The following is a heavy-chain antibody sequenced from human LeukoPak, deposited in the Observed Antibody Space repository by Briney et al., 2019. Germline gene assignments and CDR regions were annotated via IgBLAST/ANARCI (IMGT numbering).Heavy chain of an antibody. Sequence: GGSLRLSCAASGFTFSSYSMNWVRQAPGKGLEWLCYITSSSSSIFYADSVKGRFTISRDNAKNSLYLQMNSLRVEDTAGYYCARGSDTLTYYYGSGSYDHGYWGQGTLVTVSS. CDR1: GFTFSSYS. CDR2: ITSSSSSI. V-gene: IGHV3-48*04. J-gene: IGHJ4*02. D-gene: IGHD3-10*01. CDR3: ARGSDTLTYYYGSGSYDHGY.